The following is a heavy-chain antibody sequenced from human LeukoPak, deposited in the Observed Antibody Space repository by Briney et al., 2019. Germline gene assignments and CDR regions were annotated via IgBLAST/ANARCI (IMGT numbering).Heavy chain of an antibody. CDR1: GFTLTSYA. J-gene: IGHJ6*03. D-gene: IGHD1-1*01. CDR3: ARDPPTTGYYYMDV. V-gene: IGHV3-30*01. CDR2: ISYDGSNK. Sequence: PGRSLRLSCAASGFTLTSYAMHWVRQAPGKGLEWVSVISYDGSNKYYADSVKGRFTISRDNSKNTLFLQMNSLGAEDTAVYYCARDPPTTGYYYMDVWGKGTTVTVSS.